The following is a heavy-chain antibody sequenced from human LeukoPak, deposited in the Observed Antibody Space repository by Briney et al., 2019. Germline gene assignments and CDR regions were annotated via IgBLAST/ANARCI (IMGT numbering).Heavy chain of an antibody. CDR2: INPSGGST. CDR3: ARGGDTMIVVVIPLDY. Sequence: ASVKVSCKASGYTFTSYYMHWVRHAPGQGLEWMGIINPSGGSTSYAQKFQGRVTMTRDTSTSTVYMELSSLRSEDTAVYYCARGGDTMIVVVIPLDYWGQGTLVTVSS. D-gene: IGHD3-22*01. CDR1: GYTFTSYY. J-gene: IGHJ4*02. V-gene: IGHV1-46*01.